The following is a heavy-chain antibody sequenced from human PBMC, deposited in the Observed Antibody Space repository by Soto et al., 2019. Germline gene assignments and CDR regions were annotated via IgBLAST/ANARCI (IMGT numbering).Heavy chain of an antibody. V-gene: IGHV3-74*01. D-gene: IGHD2-15*01. Sequence: EVQLVESGGGLVQPGGSLRLSCAASGFTFSSYWMHWVRQAPGKGLVWVSRINSDGSSTSYADSVKGRFTISRDNAKNTLYRQMNSLRAGDTAVYYCAREDIVVVVAALNPINWFDPWGQGTLVTVSS. J-gene: IGHJ5*02. CDR3: AREDIVVVVAALNPINWFDP. CDR2: INSDGSST. CDR1: GFTFSSYW.